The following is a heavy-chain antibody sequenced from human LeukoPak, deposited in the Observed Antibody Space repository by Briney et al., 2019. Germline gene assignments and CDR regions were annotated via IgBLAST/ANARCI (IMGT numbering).Heavy chain of an antibody. CDR3: ARDRLSNYYYYGMDV. D-gene: IGHD6-13*01. V-gene: IGHV4-31*03. CDR2: IYYSGST. J-gene: IGHJ6*02. Sequence: SQTLSLTCTVSGGSVSSGGYYWSWIRQHPGKGLEWIGYIYYSGSTYYNPSLKSRVTISVDTSKNQFSLKLGSVTAADTAVYYYARDRLSNYYYYGMDVWGQGTTVTVSS. CDR1: GGSVSSGGYY.